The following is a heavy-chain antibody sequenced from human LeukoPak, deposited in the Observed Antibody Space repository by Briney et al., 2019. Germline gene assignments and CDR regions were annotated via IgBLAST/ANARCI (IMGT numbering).Heavy chain of an antibody. D-gene: IGHD1-26*01. V-gene: IGHV3-30-3*01. J-gene: IGHJ4*02. CDR3: ASGNRAFDY. CDR1: GFTLSSYW. Sequence: PGGAPRLSCAASGFTLSSYWMSGVRQAPGKGLEWVAVISYDGSNKYYADSVKGRFTISRGNSKNTLYLQMNSLRAEDTAVYYCASGNRAFDYWGQGTLVTVSS. CDR2: ISYDGSNK.